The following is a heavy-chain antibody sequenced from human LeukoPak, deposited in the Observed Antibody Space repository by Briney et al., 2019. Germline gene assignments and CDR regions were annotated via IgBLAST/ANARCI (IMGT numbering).Heavy chain of an antibody. Sequence: SGGFLRLSCAASGFTFSSYAMSWVRQAPGKGLEWVSAISGSGGSTYYADSVKGRFTISRDNSKNTLYLQMNSLRAEDTAVYYCAKDEADIVVVPAASFDYWGQGTLVTVSS. D-gene: IGHD2-2*01. CDR3: AKDEADIVVVPAASFDY. J-gene: IGHJ4*02. CDR2: ISGSGGST. CDR1: GFTFSSYA. V-gene: IGHV3-23*01.